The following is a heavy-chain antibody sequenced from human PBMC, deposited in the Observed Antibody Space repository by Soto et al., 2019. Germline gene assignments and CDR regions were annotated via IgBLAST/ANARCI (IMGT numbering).Heavy chain of an antibody. CDR2: ISYDGSNK. CDR3: ATLAVVNHSRHFDY. Sequence: PGGFLRLSCAASGFTFSSYGMHWVRQAPGKGLEWVAVISYDGSNKYYADSVKGRFTISRDNSKNTLYLQMNSLRAEDTAVYYCATLAVVNHSRHFDYWGQGTLVTVSS. J-gene: IGHJ4*02. D-gene: IGHD2-15*01. V-gene: IGHV3-30*03. CDR1: GFTFSSYG.